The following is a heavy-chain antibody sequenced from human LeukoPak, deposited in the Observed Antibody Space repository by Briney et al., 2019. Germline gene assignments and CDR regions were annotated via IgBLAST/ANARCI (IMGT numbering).Heavy chain of an antibody. CDR2: ISSSSSYI. CDR3: AREVGGYSYGYWRVSYYYYGMDV. Sequence: GGSLRLSCAASGFTFSSYSMNWVRQAPGKGLEWVSSISSSSSYIYYAASVKGRFTISRDNAKNSLYLQINSLRAEDTAVYYCAREVGGYSYGYWRVSYYYYGMDVWGQGTTVTVSS. D-gene: IGHD5-18*01. CDR1: GFTFSSYS. J-gene: IGHJ6*02. V-gene: IGHV3-21*01.